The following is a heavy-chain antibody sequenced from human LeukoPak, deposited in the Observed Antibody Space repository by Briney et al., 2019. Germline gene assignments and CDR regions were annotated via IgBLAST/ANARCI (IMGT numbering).Heavy chain of an antibody. J-gene: IGHJ4*02. CDR2: ISVSGTTM. Sequence: GGSLRLSCATSGFTFTDYYMSWIRQAPGKGLEWVSYISVSGTTMYYADSVKGRFTLSRDNAKNSLYLQMNSLRAEDTAVYYCLACYRSIPCYWGQGTLVTVSS. D-gene: IGHD2-2*01. V-gene: IGHV3-11*01. CDR1: GFTFTDYY. CDR3: LACYRSIPCY.